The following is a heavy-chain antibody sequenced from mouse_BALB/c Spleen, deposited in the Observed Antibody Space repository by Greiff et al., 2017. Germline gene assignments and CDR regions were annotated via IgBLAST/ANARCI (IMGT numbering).Heavy chain of an antibody. J-gene: IGHJ4*01. Sequence: EVKLMESGGGLVQPGGSRKLSCAASGFTFSSFGMHWVRQAPEKGLEWVAYISSGSSTIYYADTVKGRFTISRDNPKNTLFLQMTSLRSEDTAMYYCARSPHYYAMDYWGQGTSVTVSS. CDR3: ARSPHYYAMDY. CDR2: ISSGSSTI. CDR1: GFTFSSFG. V-gene: IGHV5-17*02.